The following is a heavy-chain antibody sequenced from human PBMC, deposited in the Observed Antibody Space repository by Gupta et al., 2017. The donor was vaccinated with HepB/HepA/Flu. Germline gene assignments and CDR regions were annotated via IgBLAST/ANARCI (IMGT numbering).Heavy chain of an antibody. CDR1: GDRVASNSAA. J-gene: IGHJ4*02. D-gene: IGHD1-26*01. CDR3: ARGPGTLRF. V-gene: IGHV6-1*01. Sequence: QVQLQQSGPGPVKPSQTLSLTCAISGDRVASNSAAWNWIRQSPPRGLEWLGRTYYRSRWDSEYAVSVKGRITINPDTSKNQFSLQLNSVTPDDTAVYYCARGPGTLRFWGQGTLVTVSS. CDR2: TYYRSRWDS.